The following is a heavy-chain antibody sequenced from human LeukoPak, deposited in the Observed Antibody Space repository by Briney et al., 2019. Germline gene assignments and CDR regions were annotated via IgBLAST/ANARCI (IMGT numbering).Heavy chain of an antibody. J-gene: IGHJ5*02. Sequence: ASVKVSCTVSGYTLTELSMHWVRQAPGKGLEWMGGFDPEDGETIYAQKFQGRVAMTEDTSTDTAYMELSSLRSEDTAVYYCATANFLTYYDILTGQAFDPWGQGTLVAVSS. V-gene: IGHV1-24*01. CDR3: ATANFLTYYDILTGQAFDP. CDR1: GYTLTELS. D-gene: IGHD3-9*01. CDR2: FDPEDGET.